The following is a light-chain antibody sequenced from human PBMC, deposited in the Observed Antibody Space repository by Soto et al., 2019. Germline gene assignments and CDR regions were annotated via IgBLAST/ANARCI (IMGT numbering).Light chain of an antibody. J-gene: IGLJ1*01. Sequence: QSVLAQPPSASGTPGQTATISCSGTSSNIGSNAVNWYQQLPGTAPKLLIYSNNQRPSGVPDRFSGSKYGTSASLAITGLQSEDEADYYCATWDDSLNAYVFGTGTRSPS. CDR1: SSNIGSNA. CDR3: ATWDDSLNAYV. CDR2: SNN. V-gene: IGLV1-44*01.